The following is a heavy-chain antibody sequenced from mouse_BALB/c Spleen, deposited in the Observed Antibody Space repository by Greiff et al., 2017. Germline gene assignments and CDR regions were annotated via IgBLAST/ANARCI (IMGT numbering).Heavy chain of an antibody. CDR1: GYTFTDYE. D-gene: IGHD2-1*01. Sequence: QVQLQQSGAELVRPGASVTLSCKASGYTFTDYEMHWVKQTPVHGLEWIGAIDPETGGTAYNQKFKGKATLTADKSSSTAYLELRSLTSEDSAVYDCTGCNSFAYWGQGTLVTVSA. J-gene: IGHJ3*01. CDR3: TGCNSFAY. V-gene: IGHV1-15*01. CDR2: IDPETGGT.